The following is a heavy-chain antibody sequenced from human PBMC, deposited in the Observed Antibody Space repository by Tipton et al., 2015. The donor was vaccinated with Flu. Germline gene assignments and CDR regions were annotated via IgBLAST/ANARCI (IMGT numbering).Heavy chain of an antibody. CDR3: ARDRYYDSSGYFFRAFDI. CDR1: GDSIGSRYF. Sequence: TLSLTCSVSGDSIGSRYFWGWIRQPPGKGLEWIGNVHQTGSIYYNPSLRSRVTIAVDRPKNQFSLRLSSVTAADTAVYYCARDRYYDSSGYFFRAFDIWGQGRVVTVSS. D-gene: IGHD3-22*01. V-gene: IGHV4-38-2*02. CDR2: VHQTGSI. J-gene: IGHJ3*02.